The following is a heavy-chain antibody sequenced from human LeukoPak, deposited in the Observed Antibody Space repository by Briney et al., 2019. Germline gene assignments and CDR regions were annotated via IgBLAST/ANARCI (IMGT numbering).Heavy chain of an antibody. CDR3: ASSGGDYYYYGVDV. V-gene: IGHV1-69*04. D-gene: IGHD3-16*01. Sequence: ASVKVSCKASGGTFSSYAISWVRQAPGQGLEWMGRIIPILGIANYAQKFQGRVTITADKSTSTAYMELSSLRSEDTAVYYCASSGGDYYYYGVDVWGQGTTVTVSS. CDR1: GGTFSSYA. CDR2: IIPILGIA. J-gene: IGHJ6*02.